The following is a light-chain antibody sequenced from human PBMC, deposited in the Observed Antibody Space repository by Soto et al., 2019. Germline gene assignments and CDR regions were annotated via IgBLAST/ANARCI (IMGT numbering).Light chain of an antibody. Sequence: QMTQSPSTFSGYVVGIVKITRRASQTISSWLAWYQRKPGKAPKLLIYKASTLKSGVPSRFSGSGSGTDFTLTISSLQPEDFATYYCQHFKSFPITCGKGQRRAIK. J-gene: IGKJ5*01. CDR2: KAS. CDR1: QTISSW. CDR3: QHFKSFPIT. V-gene: IGKV1-5*03.